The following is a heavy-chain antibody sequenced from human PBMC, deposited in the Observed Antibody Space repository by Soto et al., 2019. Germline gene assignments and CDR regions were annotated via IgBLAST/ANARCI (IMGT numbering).Heavy chain of an antibody. V-gene: IGHV3-21*01. Sequence: GSLRLSCAASGFTFSSYSMNWVRQAPGKGLEWVSSISSSSSYIYYADSVKGRFTISRDNAKNSLYLQMNSLRAEDTAVYYCARAEYSSSWLNWFDPWGQGTLVTVSS. CDR2: ISSSSSYI. CDR1: GFTFSSYS. D-gene: IGHD6-13*01. CDR3: ARAEYSSSWLNWFDP. J-gene: IGHJ5*02.